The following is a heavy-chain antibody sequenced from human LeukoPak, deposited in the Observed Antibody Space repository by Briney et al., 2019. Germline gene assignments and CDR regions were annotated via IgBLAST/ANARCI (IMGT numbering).Heavy chain of an antibody. Sequence: SETVSLTCSVSGGSESSMRYYWGGMRQPPGGGLEWIGSIYYSGGTYYNPSRKSRVTISVDTSKNQFTLKVSSVTAADTAVYHCLPWRSCVSRGILFYPWGQGTLVTVSS. D-gene: IGHD3-3*01. J-gene: IGHJ5*02. CDR3: LPWRSCVSRGILFYP. V-gene: IGHV4-39*01. CDR2: IYYSGGT. CDR1: GGSESSMRYY.